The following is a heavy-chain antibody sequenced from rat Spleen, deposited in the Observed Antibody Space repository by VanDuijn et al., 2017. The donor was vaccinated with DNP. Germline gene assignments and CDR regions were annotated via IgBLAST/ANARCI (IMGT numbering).Heavy chain of an antibody. V-gene: IGHV4-2*01. J-gene: IGHJ3*01. CDR1: GFNFNDYW. CDR2: INKDSSTI. D-gene: IGHD1-4*01. CDR3: TTASPGYNPNWFAY. Sequence: EVKLVESGGGLVQPGRSLKLSCAASGFNFNDYWMAWVRQAPGKGLEWIGEINKDSSTINFNPSLKDKFTISRDNAQNTLYLQMSKLGSEDTAIYYCTTASPGYNPNWFAYWGQGTLVTVSS.